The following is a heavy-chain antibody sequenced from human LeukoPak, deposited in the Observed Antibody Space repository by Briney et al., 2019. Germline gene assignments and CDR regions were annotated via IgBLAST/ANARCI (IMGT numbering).Heavy chain of an antibody. D-gene: IGHD3-9*01. V-gene: IGHV3-53*01. CDR3: ASVFYDILTGYYPRENDAFDI. CDR1: GFTVSGNY. CDR2: IYSGGST. J-gene: IGHJ3*02. Sequence: GGSLRLSCAASGFTVSGNYMSWVRQAPGKGLEWVSVIYSGGSTYYADSVKGRFTISRDNSKNTLYFQMNSLRAEDTAVYYCASVFYDILTGYYPRENDAFDIWGQGTMVTVSS.